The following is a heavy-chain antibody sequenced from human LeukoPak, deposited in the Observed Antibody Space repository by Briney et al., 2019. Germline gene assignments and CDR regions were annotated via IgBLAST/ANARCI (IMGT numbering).Heavy chain of an antibody. CDR3: AILRCSGGSCYLDY. J-gene: IGHJ4*02. CDR2: IYYSGRT. Sequence: SQTLSLTCTVSGGSVSSAAYYWSWLRQHPGKGLGWIGYIYYSGRTYYNPSLKSRATISVDTSKNQFSLKLSSVTAADGAVFYFAILRCSGGSCYLDYWGQGTLVTVSS. D-gene: IGHD2-15*01. CDR1: GGSVSSAAYY. V-gene: IGHV4-31*03.